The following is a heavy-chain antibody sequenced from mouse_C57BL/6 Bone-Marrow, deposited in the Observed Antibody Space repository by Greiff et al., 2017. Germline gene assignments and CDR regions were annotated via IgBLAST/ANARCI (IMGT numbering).Heavy chain of an antibody. J-gene: IGHJ2*01. Sequence: QVQLKQSGPGLVAPSQSLSITCTVSGFSLTSYGVDWVRQSPGKGLEWLGVIWGVGSTNYNSALKSRLSISKDNSKSQVFLKMNSLQTDDTAMYYCASPIYYDYDGFDYWGQGTTLTVSS. V-gene: IGHV2-6*01. CDR1: GFSLTSYG. CDR2: IWGVGST. D-gene: IGHD2-4*01. CDR3: ASPIYYDYDGFDY.